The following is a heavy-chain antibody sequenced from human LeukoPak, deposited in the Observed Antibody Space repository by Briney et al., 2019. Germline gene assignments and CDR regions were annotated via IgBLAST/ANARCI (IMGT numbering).Heavy chain of an antibody. CDR1: GYTFTGND. CDR2: INPNSGGT. J-gene: IGHJ4*02. D-gene: IGHD2-8*01. CDR3: AREYCTNGVCYKAHDY. V-gene: IGHV1-2*02. Sequence: ASVKVSCKASGYTFTGNDMHWVRQDPGQGLEWMGWINPNSGGTNYAQKFQGRVTMTSDTSISTAYMELSSLRSDDTAVYFCAREYCTNGVCYKAHDYWGQGTLVTVSS.